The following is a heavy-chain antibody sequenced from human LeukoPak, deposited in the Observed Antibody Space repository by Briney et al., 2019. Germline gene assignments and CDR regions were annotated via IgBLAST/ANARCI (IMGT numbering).Heavy chain of an antibody. CDR2: IKQDGSEK. D-gene: IGHD3-10*01. J-gene: IGHJ3*02. CDR3: ARDDYTYYYGSGSYPFDAFDI. CDR1: GFTFSSYW. Sequence: GGSLRLSCAASGFTFSSYWMSWVRQAPGKGLEWVANIKQDGSEKYYVDSVKGRFTISRDNAKNSLYLQMNSLRAEDTAVYYCARDDYTYYYGSGSYPFDAFDIWGQGTMVTVSS. V-gene: IGHV3-7*01.